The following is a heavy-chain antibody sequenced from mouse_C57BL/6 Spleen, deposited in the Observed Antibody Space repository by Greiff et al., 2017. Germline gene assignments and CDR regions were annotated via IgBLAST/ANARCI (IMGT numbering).Heavy chain of an antibody. CDR2: IDPETGGT. D-gene: IGHD5-5*01. CDR3: TRPLYLWAMDY. CDR1: GYTFTDYE. J-gene: IGHJ4*01. Sequence: QVQLQQSGAELVRPGASVTLSCKASGYTFTDYEMHWVKQTPVHGLEWIGAIDPETGGTAYNQKFKGKAILTADKSSSTAYMELRSLTSEDSAVYYCTRPLYLWAMDYWGQGTSVTVSS. V-gene: IGHV1-15*01.